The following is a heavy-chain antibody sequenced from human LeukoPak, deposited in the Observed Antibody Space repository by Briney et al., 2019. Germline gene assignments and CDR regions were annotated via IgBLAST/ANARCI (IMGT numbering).Heavy chain of an antibody. CDR2: LSYSGGS. V-gene: IGHV4-59*02. CDR1: GASVSSNY. D-gene: IGHD4-17*01. Sequence: SETLSLTCTVSGASVSSNYWTWVRQPPGKRLEYIGYLSYSGGSDSSPSLKSRVTMSVDTSKNQLSLKLNSETAADTAIYYCMRDSIKSDYGSFSYADVWGTGTTVIVSS. J-gene: IGHJ6*04. CDR3: MRDSIKSDYGSFSYADV.